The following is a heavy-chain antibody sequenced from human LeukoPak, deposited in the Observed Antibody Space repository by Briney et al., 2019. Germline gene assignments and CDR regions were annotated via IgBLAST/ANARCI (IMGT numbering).Heavy chain of an antibody. J-gene: IGHJ5*02. CDR2: IKQDGSEK. D-gene: IGHD2-2*01. V-gene: IGHV3-7*01. CDR3: ARDRGVVPAASRFDP. CDR1: GFTFSSYW. Sequence: GGSLRLSCAASGFTFSSYWMSWVRQAPGKGLGWVANIKQDGSEKYYVDSVKGRFTISRDNAKNTLYLSMNSLSAEDTDVYFCARDRGVVPAASRFDPWGQGTLVTVSS.